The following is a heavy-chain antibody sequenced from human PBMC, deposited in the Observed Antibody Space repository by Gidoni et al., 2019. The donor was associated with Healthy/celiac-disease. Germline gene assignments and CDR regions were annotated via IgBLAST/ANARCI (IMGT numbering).Heavy chain of an antibody. Sequence: QVQLQESGPGLVKPSQTLSLTCTVSGGSISSGSYYWSWIRQPAGKGLEWIGRIYTSGSTNYNPSLKSRVTISVDTSKNQFSLKLSSVTAADTAVYYCARVGMGDGYNSVYWGQGTLVTVSS. D-gene: IGHD5-12*01. J-gene: IGHJ4*02. CDR3: ARVGMGDGYNSVY. CDR2: IYTSGST. V-gene: IGHV4-61*02. CDR1: GGSISSGSYY.